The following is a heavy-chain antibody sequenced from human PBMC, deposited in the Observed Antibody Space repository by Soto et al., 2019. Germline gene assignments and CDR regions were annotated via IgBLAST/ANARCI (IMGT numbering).Heavy chain of an antibody. CDR2: ISAYNGNT. CDR1: GYTFTSYC. Sequence: ASVKVSCKASGYTFTSYCISWVRQAPGQGLEWMGWISAYNGNTNYAQKLQGRVTMTTDTSTSTAYMELRSLRSDDTAVYYCARDLLGDGWSGYDNWFDPWGQGTLVTVSS. CDR3: ARDLLGDGWSGYDNWFDP. D-gene: IGHD3-3*01. V-gene: IGHV1-18*01. J-gene: IGHJ5*02.